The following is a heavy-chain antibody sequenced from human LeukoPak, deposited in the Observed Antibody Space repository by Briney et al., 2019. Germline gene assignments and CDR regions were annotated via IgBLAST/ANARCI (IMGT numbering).Heavy chain of an antibody. CDR2: INSDGSST. V-gene: IGHV3-74*01. Sequence: PGGSLRLSCAASGFTFSSYWMHWVRQAPGKGLVWVSRINSDGSSTSYADSVKGRFTISRDNAKNTLYLQMNSLRAEDTAVYYCARSNPSGGGYFDYWGQGTLVTVSS. D-gene: IGHD3-16*01. J-gene: IGHJ4*02. CDR3: ARSNPSGGGYFDY. CDR1: GFTFSSYW.